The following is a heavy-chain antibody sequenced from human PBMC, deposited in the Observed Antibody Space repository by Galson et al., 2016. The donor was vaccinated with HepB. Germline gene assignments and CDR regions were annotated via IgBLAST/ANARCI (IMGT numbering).Heavy chain of an antibody. CDR1: GFTFKRYA. J-gene: IGHJ3*02. CDR3: AKVRDGYDWGAFDI. V-gene: IGHV3-53*01. D-gene: IGHD3-16*01. CDR2: IFSGGYT. Sequence: SLRLSCAASGFTFKRYAMHWVRQAPGKGLEWVSVIFSGGYTYYADSVKGRFNTSRDNSKNMEYLQMDGLRVEDTATYYCAKVRDGYDWGAFDIWGQGTMVSVSS.